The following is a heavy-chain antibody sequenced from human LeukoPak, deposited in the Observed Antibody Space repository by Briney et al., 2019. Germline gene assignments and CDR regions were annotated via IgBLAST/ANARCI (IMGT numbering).Heavy chain of an antibody. CDR3: ARSGSKRYFDWLLFGCFDY. Sequence: GGSLRLSCAASGFTFSSYAMHWVRQAPGKGLEWVAVISYDGSNKYYADSVKGRFTISRDNSKNTLYLQMNSLRAEDTAVYYCARSGSKRYFDWLLFGCFDYWGQGTLVTVSS. CDR2: ISYDGSNK. CDR1: GFTFSSYA. V-gene: IGHV3-30-3*01. J-gene: IGHJ4*02. D-gene: IGHD3-9*01.